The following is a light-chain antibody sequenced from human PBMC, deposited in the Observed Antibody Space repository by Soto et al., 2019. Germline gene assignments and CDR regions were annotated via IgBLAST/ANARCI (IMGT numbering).Light chain of an antibody. J-gene: IGKJ4*01. CDR2: DAS. CDR1: QSVSTY. Sequence: DIVLTQSPATLSLSPGERATLSCRASQSVSTYLAWYQQKPGQAPRLLIYDASNRATGIPARFSGSGSGTDFTLTISSLEPEDFAVYYCQQRSNWPLTFGGGTRVEI. V-gene: IGKV3-11*01. CDR3: QQRSNWPLT.